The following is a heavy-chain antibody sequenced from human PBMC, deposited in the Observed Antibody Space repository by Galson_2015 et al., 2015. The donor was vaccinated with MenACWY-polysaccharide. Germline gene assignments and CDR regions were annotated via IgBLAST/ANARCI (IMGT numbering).Heavy chain of an antibody. J-gene: IGHJ4*02. V-gene: IGHV3-48*01. Sequence: SLRLSCAASGFSFSSYSMTWVRQAPGKGLEWLSYITPTGDPKMYADSVKGRFTISRDNAKNSLYLQMNNLIAEDTAVYYCASRGVVTPYSLDYWGQGALVTVSS. CDR2: ITPTGDPK. CDR1: GFSFSSYS. CDR3: ASRGVVTPYSLDY. D-gene: IGHD2-15*01.